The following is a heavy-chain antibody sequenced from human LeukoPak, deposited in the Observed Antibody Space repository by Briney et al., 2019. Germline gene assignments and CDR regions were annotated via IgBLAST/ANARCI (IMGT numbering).Heavy chain of an antibody. J-gene: IGHJ4*02. V-gene: IGHV3-30*04. D-gene: IGHD4-17*01. CDR3: AREATVTTYFDY. Sequence: GGSLRLSCAASGFTFSSYAMHWVRQAPGKGLEWVAVISYDGGNKYYADSVKGRFTISRDNSKNTLYLQMNSLRAEDTAVYYCAREATVTTYFDYWGQGTLVTVSS. CDR1: GFTFSSYA. CDR2: ISYDGGNK.